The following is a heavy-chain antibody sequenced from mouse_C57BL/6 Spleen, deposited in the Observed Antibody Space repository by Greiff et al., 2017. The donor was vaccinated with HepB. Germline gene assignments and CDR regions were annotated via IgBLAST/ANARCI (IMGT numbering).Heavy chain of an antibody. J-gene: IGHJ2*01. Sequence: QVQLQQPGAELVRPGSSVKLSCKASGYTFTSYWMDWVKQRPGQGLEWIGNIYPSDSETHYNQKFKDKATLTVDKSSSTAYMQLSSLTSEDSAVYYCARYGNYLYFDYGGQGTTLTVSS. D-gene: IGHD2-1*01. V-gene: IGHV1-61*01. CDR2: IYPSDSET. CDR3: ARYGNYLYFDY. CDR1: GYTFTSYW.